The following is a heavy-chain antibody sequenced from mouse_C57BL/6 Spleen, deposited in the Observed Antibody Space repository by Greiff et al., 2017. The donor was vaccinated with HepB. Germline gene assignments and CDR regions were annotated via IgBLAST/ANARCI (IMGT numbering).Heavy chain of an antibody. Sequence: QVQLQQPGAELVRPGTSVKLSCKASGYTFTSYWIHWVKQRPGQGLEWIGVIDPSDSYTNYNQKFKGKATMTVDTSSSTAYMQLSSLTSEDSAVYHCARGYGDWGQGTTLTVSS. D-gene: IGHD1-2*01. CDR1: GYTFTSYW. V-gene: IGHV1-59*01. CDR2: IDPSDSYT. J-gene: IGHJ2*01. CDR3: ARGYGD.